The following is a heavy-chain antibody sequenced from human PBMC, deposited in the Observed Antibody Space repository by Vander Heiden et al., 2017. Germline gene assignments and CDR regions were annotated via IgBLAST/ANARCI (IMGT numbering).Heavy chain of an antibody. CDR1: GGTFSSYA. CDR2: IIPIFGTA. J-gene: IGHJ6*02. Sequence: QAQLVQSGAEVKKPGSSVKVSCQASGGTFSSYAISWVRQAPGQGLEWMGGIIPIFGTANYAQKCQGRVTITADKSTSTAYMELSSLRSEDTAVYYCARPSGVCSGGSGYNYYYGMDVWGQGTTVTVSS. V-gene: IGHV1-69*06. CDR3: ARPSGVCSGGSGYNYYYGMDV. D-gene: IGHD2-15*01.